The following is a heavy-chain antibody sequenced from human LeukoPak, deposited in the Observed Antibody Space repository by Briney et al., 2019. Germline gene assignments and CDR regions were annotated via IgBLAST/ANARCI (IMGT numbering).Heavy chain of an antibody. V-gene: IGHV4-59*01. Sequence: PSETLSLTCTVSGGSISSYYWSWIRQPPGKGLEWIGYIYNSGSTNYNPSLKSRVTISVDTSKNQFSLKLSSVTAADTAVYYCARVVFFGGFDPWGLGTLVTVSS. CDR3: ARVVFFGGFDP. CDR1: GGSISSYY. J-gene: IGHJ5*02. CDR2: IYNSGST. D-gene: IGHD3-3*01.